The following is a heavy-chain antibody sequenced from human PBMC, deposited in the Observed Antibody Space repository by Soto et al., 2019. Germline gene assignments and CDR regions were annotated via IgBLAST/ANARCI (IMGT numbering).Heavy chain of an antibody. V-gene: IGHV4-34*01. Sequence: SETLSLTCAVYGGSFSGYYWSWIRQPPGKGLEWIGEINHSGSTNYNPSLKSRVTISVGTSKNQFSLKLSSVTAADTAVYYCAREKIVVPGTGFDPWGQGTLVTVSS. CDR2: INHSGST. J-gene: IGHJ5*02. CDR3: AREKIVVPGTGFDP. D-gene: IGHD2-2*01. CDR1: GGSFSGYY.